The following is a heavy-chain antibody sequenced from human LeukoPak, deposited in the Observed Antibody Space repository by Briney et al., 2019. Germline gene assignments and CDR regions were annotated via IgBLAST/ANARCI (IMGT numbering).Heavy chain of an antibody. CDR2: ISYDGSDK. V-gene: IGHV3-30*03. D-gene: IGHD6-13*01. J-gene: IGHJ4*02. CDR1: GFTFSRHG. CDR3: ARDQDGGIAADAMTGLDY. Sequence: GGSLRLSCAASGFTFSRHGVHWVRQAPGKGLEWVAVISYDGSDKHYADSVKGRSTISRDNSKNTLYLQMNSLRAEDTAVYYCARDQDGGIAADAMTGLDYWGQGTLVTLSS.